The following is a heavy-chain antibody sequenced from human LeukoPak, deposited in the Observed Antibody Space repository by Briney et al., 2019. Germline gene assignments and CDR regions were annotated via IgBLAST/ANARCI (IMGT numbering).Heavy chain of an antibody. CDR2: IDWDDDK. J-gene: IGHJ4*02. D-gene: IGHD3-3*01. CDR1: GFSLSTRGMC. CDR3: ARIRSYDFWSGYYFFDY. Sequence: SGPTLVNPTQTLTLTCTFSGFSLSTRGMCVSWIRQPPGKALEWLARIDWDDDKYYSTSLKTRLTISKDTSKNQVVLTMTNMDPVDTATYYCARIRSYDFWSGYYFFDYWGQGTLVTVSS. V-gene: IGHV2-70*11.